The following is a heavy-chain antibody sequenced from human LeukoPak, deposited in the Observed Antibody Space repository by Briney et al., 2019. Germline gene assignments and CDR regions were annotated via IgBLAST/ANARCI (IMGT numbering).Heavy chain of an antibody. D-gene: IGHD3-10*01. CDR3: ARGLRTSRYYGSGSYAS. V-gene: IGHV4-34*01. J-gene: IGHJ4*02. CDR1: GGSFSGYY. CDR2: INHSGST. Sequence: SETLSLTCAVYGGSFSGYYWSWIRQPPGKGLEWIGEINHSGSTNYNPSLKSRVTISVDTSKNQFSLKLSSVTAADTAVYYCARGLRTSRYYGSGSYASWGRGTLVTVSS.